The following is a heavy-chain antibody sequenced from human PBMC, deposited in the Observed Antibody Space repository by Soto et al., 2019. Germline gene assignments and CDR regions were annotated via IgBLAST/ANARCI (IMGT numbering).Heavy chain of an antibody. CDR3: ARELLYGWAAHNWFDP. CDR2: IKQDGSEK. J-gene: IGHJ5*02. CDR1: GFTFSSYW. V-gene: IGHV3-7*03. Sequence: GSLRLSCAASGFTFSSYWMSCVRQAPGKGLEWVANIKQDGSEKYYVDSVKGRFTISRGNAKNSLYLQMNSLRAEDTAVYYCARELLYGWAAHNWFDPWGQRILVTVSS. D-gene: IGHD3-16*01.